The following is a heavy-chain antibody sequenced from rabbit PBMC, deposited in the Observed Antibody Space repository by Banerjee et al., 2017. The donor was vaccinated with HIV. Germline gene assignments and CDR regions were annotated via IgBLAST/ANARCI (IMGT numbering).Heavy chain of an antibody. V-gene: IGHV1S45*01. CDR1: GFSLSNNYA. CDR3: ARDFDL. CDR2: IGTSSGNI. J-gene: IGHJ4*01. Sequence: QEQLVESGGGLVKPGASLTLTCTASGFSLSNNYAMCWVRQAPGKGLEWIACIGTSSGNIYYASWAKGRFTFSKTSSTTVTLQMTSLTAADTATYFCARDFDLWGPGTLVTVS.